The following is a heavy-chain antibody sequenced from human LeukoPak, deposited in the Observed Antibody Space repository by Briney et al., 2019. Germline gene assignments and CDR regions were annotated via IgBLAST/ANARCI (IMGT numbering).Heavy chain of an antibody. V-gene: IGHV1-69*04. D-gene: IGHD2-21*02. CDR3: ATKADLTAPLDY. CDR1: GGTFSSYA. Sequence: SVKVSCKASGGTFSSYAISWVRQAPGQGLEWMGRIIPILGIANYAQKFQGRVTITADKSTSTAYMELSSLRSEDTAVYYCATKADLTAPLDYWGQGTLVTVSS. CDR2: IIPILGIA. J-gene: IGHJ4*02.